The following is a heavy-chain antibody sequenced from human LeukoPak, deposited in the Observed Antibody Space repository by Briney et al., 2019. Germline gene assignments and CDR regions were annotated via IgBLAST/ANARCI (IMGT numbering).Heavy chain of an antibody. CDR2: IYYSGSN. CDR3: ARGSSSWES. D-gene: IGHD6-13*01. J-gene: IGHJ4*02. Sequence: SETLSLTCTVSGGSISSHYWSWIRQPPGKGLEWVGYIYYSGSNNYNASLKSRVAISVDTSKNQFSLKLSSVTAADTAVYYCARGSSSWESWGQGTLVTVSS. CDR1: GGSISSHY. V-gene: IGHV4-59*11.